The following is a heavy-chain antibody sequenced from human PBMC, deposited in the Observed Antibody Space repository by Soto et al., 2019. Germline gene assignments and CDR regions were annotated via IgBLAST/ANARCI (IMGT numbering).Heavy chain of an antibody. CDR3: ANLPLYSGSWPIDF. CDR1: GFTFSSYA. Sequence: GGSLRLSCAASGFTFSSYAMSWVRQAPGKGLEWVSGIRGSGGSTYYADSVKGRFTISRDNSKNTPYLQMNSLRVEDTAVYYCANLPLYSGSWPIDFWGQGTLVTVSS. J-gene: IGHJ4*02. V-gene: IGHV3-23*01. D-gene: IGHD6-13*01. CDR2: IRGSGGST.